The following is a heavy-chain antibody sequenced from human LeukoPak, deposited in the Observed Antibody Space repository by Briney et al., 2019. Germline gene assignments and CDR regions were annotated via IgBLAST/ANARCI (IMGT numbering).Heavy chain of an antibody. CDR2: ISSSSSYI. D-gene: IGHD6-19*01. CDR1: GFTFSSYS. Sequence: GGSLRLSCAASGFTFSSYSMNWVRQAPGKGLEWVSSISSSSSYIYYADSVKGRFTISRDNAKNSLYLQTNSLRAEDTAVYYCARDRIAVAAPFDYWGQGTLVTVSS. J-gene: IGHJ4*02. CDR3: ARDRIAVAAPFDY. V-gene: IGHV3-21*01.